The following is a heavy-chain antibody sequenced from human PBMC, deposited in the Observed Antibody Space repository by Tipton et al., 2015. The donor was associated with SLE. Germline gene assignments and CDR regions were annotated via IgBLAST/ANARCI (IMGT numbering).Heavy chain of an antibody. Sequence: TLSLTCIVSGGSISSSSYYWGWIRQPPGKGLEWIGSIYYSGSTYYNPSLKSRVTISVDTSKNQFSLKLSSVTAADTVVYYCAREPSMVGAFDIWGQGTMVTVSS. V-gene: IGHV4-39*07. CDR1: GGSISSSSYY. CDR2: IYYSGST. J-gene: IGHJ3*02. D-gene: IGHD3-10*01. CDR3: AREPSMVGAFDI.